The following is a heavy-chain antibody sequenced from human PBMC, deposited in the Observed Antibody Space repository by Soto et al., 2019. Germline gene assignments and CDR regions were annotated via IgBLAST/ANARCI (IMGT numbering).Heavy chain of an antibody. Sequence: EVQLVESGGGLVQPGGSLRLSCAASGFTLSDHYMDWVRQAPGKGLEWVGRIRNKANSYTTEYAASEKGRFTVSSDDSMNSLFLQMNSLKPEDSAVYYCVRTSHYGSGTWNFDSWGQGTLVTVSS. D-gene: IGHD3-10*01. J-gene: IGHJ4*02. CDR3: VRTSHYGSGTWNFDS. CDR2: IRNKANSYTT. CDR1: GFTLSDHY. V-gene: IGHV3-72*01.